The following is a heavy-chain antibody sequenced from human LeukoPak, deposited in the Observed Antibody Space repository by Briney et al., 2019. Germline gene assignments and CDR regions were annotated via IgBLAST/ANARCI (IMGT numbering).Heavy chain of an antibody. CDR2: IIPILGIA. V-gene: IGHV1-69*04. J-gene: IGHJ4*02. Sequence: GSSVKVSCKASGGTFSSYAISWVRQAPGQGLEWMGRIIPILGIANYAQKFQGRVTITADKSTSTAYVELSSLRSEDTAVYYCASSPEVGIVGATPQSWGQGTLVTVSS. D-gene: IGHD1-26*01. CDR3: ASSPEVGIVGATPQS. CDR1: GGTFSSYA.